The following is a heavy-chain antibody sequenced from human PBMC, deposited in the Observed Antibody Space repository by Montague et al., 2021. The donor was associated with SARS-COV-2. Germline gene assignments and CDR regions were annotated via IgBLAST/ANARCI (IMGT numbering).Heavy chain of an antibody. V-gene: IGHV4-59*08. CDR1: GGSLSSYY. J-gene: IGHJ1*01. CDR3: ARHVSGSLTHFHH. D-gene: IGHD1-26*01. CDR2: IYYSGST. Sequence: SETLSLTCTGPGGSLSSYYWSWIRQPPGKGLEWIGYIYYSGSTNYNPSLKSRVTISVDTSKNQFPLNLSSVTAADTAVYYCARHVSGSLTHFHHWGQGSLVTVSS.